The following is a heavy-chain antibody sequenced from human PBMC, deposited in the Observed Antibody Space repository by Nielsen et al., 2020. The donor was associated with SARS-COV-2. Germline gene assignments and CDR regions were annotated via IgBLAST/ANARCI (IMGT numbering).Heavy chain of an antibody. V-gene: IGHV1-46*01. Sequence: ASVKVSCKASGYTFTSYYMHWVRQAPGQGLEWMGIINPSGGSTSYAQKFQGRVTMTRDTSTSTVYMELSSLRSEDTAVYYCARVVTVLGAGHYFDYWGQGTLVTVSS. CDR1: GYTFTSYY. D-gene: IGHD3-16*01. J-gene: IGHJ4*02. CDR2: INPSGGST. CDR3: ARVVTVLGAGHYFDY.